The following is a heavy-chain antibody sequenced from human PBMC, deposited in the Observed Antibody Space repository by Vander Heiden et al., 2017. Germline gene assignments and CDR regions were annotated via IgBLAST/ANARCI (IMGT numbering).Heavy chain of an antibody. CDR1: GFTSSSYR. D-gene: IGHD4-17*01. Sequence: EVQLVESGGGLVQPGGSLRLSCAALGFTSSSYRMNWVRQAPGKGLEWVSYISSSSSTIYYADSVKGRFTISRDNAKNSLYLQMNNLRAEDTAVYYCARALTTYGDWGQGTLVTVSS. J-gene: IGHJ4*02. CDR2: ISSSSSTI. V-gene: IGHV3-48*01. CDR3: ARALTTYGD.